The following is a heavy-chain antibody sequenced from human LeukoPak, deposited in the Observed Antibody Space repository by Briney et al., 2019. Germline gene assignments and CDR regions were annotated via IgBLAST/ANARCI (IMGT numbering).Heavy chain of an antibody. CDR3: AREKRRDYYGMDV. V-gene: IGHV4-34*01. Sequence: PSETLSLTCAVYGGSFSGYYWSWIRQPPGKGLEWIGEINHSGSTNYNPSLKSRVTISVDTSKNQFSLKLSSVTAADTAVYYCAREKRRDYYGMDVWGQGTTVTVSS. CDR1: GGSFSGYY. J-gene: IGHJ6*02. CDR2: INHSGST.